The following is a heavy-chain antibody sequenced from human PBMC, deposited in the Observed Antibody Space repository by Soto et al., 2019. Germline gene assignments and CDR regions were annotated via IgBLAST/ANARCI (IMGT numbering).Heavy chain of an antibody. J-gene: IGHJ6*02. CDR2: IKQDGSEK. CDR3: ARPIGSSYGYYYYGMDV. CDR1: GFTFSSYW. V-gene: IGHV3-7*01. D-gene: IGHD1-26*01. Sequence: GGSLRLSCGASGFTFSSYWMSWVRQAPGKGLEWVANIKQDGSEKYYVDSVKGRFTISRDNAKNSLYLQMNSLRAEDTAVYYCARPIGSSYGYYYYGMDVWGQGTKVTVYS.